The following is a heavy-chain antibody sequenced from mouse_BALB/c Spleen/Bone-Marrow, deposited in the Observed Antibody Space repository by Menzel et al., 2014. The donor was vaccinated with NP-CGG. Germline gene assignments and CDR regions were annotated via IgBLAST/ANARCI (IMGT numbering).Heavy chain of an antibody. Sequence: DVKLVESGGGLVQPGGSLKLSCAASGFDFSRYWMSWVRPAPGKGLEWIGEINPDSSTINYTSSLKDKFIISRDNAKNTLYLQMSKVISEDTARYYCARLGYYGYFYYWGQGSTLTGSS. V-gene: IGHV4-1*02. D-gene: IGHD2-3*01. CDR2: INPDSSTI. CDR3: ARLGYYGYFYY. J-gene: IGHJ2*01. CDR1: GFDFSRYW.